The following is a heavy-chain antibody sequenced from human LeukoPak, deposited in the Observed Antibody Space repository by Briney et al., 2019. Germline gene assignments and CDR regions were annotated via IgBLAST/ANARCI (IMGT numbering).Heavy chain of an antibody. CDR1: AFTFDDYG. Sequence: GGSLRLSCAASAFTFDDYGMSWVRQAPGKGLEWVSGISWNGGSTAYADSVKGRFTISRDNAKNSLYLQMNSPRAEDTALYYCARSYDTSGYYYVGAGYWGQGTLVTVSS. CDR2: ISWNGGST. CDR3: ARSYDTSGYYYVGAGY. J-gene: IGHJ4*02. V-gene: IGHV3-20*04. D-gene: IGHD3-22*01.